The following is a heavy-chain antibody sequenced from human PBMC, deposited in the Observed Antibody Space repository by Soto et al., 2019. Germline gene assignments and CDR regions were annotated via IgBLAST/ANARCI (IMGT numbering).Heavy chain of an antibody. V-gene: IGHV1-46*01. CDR1: GYTFTSYY. J-gene: IGHJ3*02. CDR2: INPSGGST. Sequence: ASVKVSCKASGYTFTSYYMHWVRQAPGQGLEWMGIINPSGGSTSYAQKFQGRVTMTRDTSTSTVYMEPSSLRSEDTAVYYCASPGYYDSSGYFHDAFDIWGQGTMVTVSS. CDR3: ASPGYYDSSGYFHDAFDI. D-gene: IGHD3-22*01.